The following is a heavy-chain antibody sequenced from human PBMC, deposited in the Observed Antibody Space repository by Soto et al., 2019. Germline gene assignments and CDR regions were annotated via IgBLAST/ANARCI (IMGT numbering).Heavy chain of an antibody. Sequence: GQSMKISCKGSGYTFTIYWIAWVRQMPGKGLEWMGIIYPSDSDTRYSPSFQGQVTISADKSISTAYLQWSSLRAEDTAVYYCAKEVWSGPMDVWGQGTTVTVSS. V-gene: IGHV5-51*01. CDR2: IYPSDSDT. CDR1: GYTFTIYW. D-gene: IGHD3-3*01. CDR3: AKEVWSGPMDV. J-gene: IGHJ6*02.